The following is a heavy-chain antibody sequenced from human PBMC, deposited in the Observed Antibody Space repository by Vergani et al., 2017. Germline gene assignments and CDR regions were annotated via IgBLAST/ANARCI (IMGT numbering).Heavy chain of an antibody. J-gene: IGHJ4*02. CDR2: IFSNDEK. CDR1: GFSLSNARMG. Sequence: QVTLKESGPVLVKPTETLTLTCTVSGFSLSNARMGVSWIRQPPGKALEWLAHIFSNDEKSYSTSLKSRLTISKDTSKSQVVLTMTNMDPVDTATYYCARKYSGYDFSFDYWGQGTLVTGSS. V-gene: IGHV2-26*01. CDR3: ARKYSGYDFSFDY. D-gene: IGHD5-12*01.